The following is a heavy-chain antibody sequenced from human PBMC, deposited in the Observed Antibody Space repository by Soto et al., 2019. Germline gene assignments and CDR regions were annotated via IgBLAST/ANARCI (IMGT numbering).Heavy chain of an antibody. J-gene: IGHJ5*02. D-gene: IGHD3-3*01. CDR3: ARESRFLEWLSLNWFDP. CDR2: ISSSSSTI. Sequence: PGGSLRLSCAASGFTFSGYSMNWVRQAPGKGLEWVSHISSSSSTIYYADSVKGRFTISRDNAKNSLYLQMNSLRDEDTAVYYCARESRFLEWLSLNWFDPWGQGTLVTVSS. CDR1: GFTFSGYS. V-gene: IGHV3-48*02.